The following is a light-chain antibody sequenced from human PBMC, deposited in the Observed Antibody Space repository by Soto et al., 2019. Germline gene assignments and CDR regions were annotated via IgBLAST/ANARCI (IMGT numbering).Light chain of an antibody. CDR1: QSISSW. CDR2: MAS. Sequence: DIQMTQSPSTLSASIGDRVTITCRASQSISSWLAWYQQKPGKAPKLLIYMASNLQSGVPSRFSGSGSGTEVTPTISRLQPDDFATYYCQTFNDYSRIFGQGTKVEIK. CDR3: QTFNDYSRI. V-gene: IGKV1-5*03. J-gene: IGKJ1*01.